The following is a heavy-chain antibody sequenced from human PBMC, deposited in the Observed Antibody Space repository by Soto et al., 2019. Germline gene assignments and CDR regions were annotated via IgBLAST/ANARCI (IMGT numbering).Heavy chain of an antibody. CDR1: GFTFSSYS. J-gene: IGHJ3*02. V-gene: IGHV3-48*01. CDR3: ARDRITMVRGVIDAFDI. D-gene: IGHD3-10*01. CDR2: ISSSSSTI. Sequence: PGGSLRLSCAASGFTFSSYSMNWVRQAPGKGLEWVSYISSSSSTIYYADSVKGRFTISRDNAKNSLYLQMNSLRAEDTAVYYCARDRITMVRGVIDAFDIWGQGTMVTVSS.